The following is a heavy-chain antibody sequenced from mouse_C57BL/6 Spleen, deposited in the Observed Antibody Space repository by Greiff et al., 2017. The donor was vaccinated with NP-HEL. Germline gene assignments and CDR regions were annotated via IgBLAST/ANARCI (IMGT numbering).Heavy chain of an antibody. J-gene: IGHJ2*01. V-gene: IGHV1-82*01. Sequence: QVQLQQPGPELVKPGASVKISCKASGYAFSSSWMNWVKQRPGKGLEWIGRIYPGDGDTNYNGKFKGKATLTADKSSSTAYMQLSSLTSEDSAVYFCAREGYGSRSVYFDYWGQGTTLTVSS. CDR2: IYPGDGDT. CDR3: AREGYGSRSVYFDY. D-gene: IGHD1-1*01. CDR1: GYAFSSSW.